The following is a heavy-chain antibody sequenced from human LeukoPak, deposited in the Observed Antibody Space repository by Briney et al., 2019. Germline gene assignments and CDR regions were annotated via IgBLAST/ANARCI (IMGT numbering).Heavy chain of an antibody. CDR1: GFTFSSYA. D-gene: IGHD6-13*01. J-gene: IGHJ6*03. CDR2: ISGSGSNS. V-gene: IGHV3-23*01. Sequence: GGSLRLSCAASGFTFSSYAMNWVRQAPGKGLEWVSAISGSGSNSYYADSVKGRFTISRDNSKNTLFLHMNSLRAEDTAIYYCAKDSGSSGDYYYYYMDVWGKGTTVTVSS. CDR3: AKDSGSSGDYYYYYMDV.